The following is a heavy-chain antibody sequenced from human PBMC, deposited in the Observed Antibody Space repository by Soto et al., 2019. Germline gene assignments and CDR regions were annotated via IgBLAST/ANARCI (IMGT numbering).Heavy chain of an antibody. CDR2: IAPMFGAA. CDR3: AREVQVHTPAFVY. J-gene: IGHJ4*02. V-gene: IGHV1-69*19. Sequence: QVQLVQSGAEMKKPGSSVKVSCQSSGGTFNTYAMNWVRQAPGQGAEGMGDIAPMFGAANYAPKSQCRVTITADESTGTSYMQLSSLTSEDTALYFCAREVQVHTPAFVYWGQGTLVTVSS. CDR1: GGTFNTYA. D-gene: IGHD3-10*01.